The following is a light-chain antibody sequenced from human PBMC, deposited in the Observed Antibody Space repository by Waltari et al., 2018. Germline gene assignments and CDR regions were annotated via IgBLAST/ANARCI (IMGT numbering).Light chain of an antibody. CDR2: GAS. J-gene: IGKJ4*01. V-gene: IGKV3-20*01. CDR3: QQYGSSPLLT. CDR1: QSFSSSY. Sequence: EIVLTQSPGTLSLSPGERATLSCRASQSFSSSYLAWYQQKPGQAPKLLIYGASTRATGITDRFSGSGSGTDFTLTISRLEPEDFAVYYCQQYGSSPLLTFGGGTKVEIK.